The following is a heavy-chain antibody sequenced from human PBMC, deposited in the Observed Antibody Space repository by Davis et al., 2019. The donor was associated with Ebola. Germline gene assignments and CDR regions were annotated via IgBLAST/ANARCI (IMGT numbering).Heavy chain of an antibody. CDR3: ASRSYGEGRDYYYYGMDV. D-gene: IGHD4-17*01. J-gene: IGHJ6*02. CDR2: INPSGGST. Sequence: ASVKVSCKASGYTFTSYYMHWVRQAPGQGLEWMGIINPSGGSTSYAQKFQGRVTMTRDTSTSTVYMELSSLRSEDTAVYYCASRSYGEGRDYYYYGMDVWGQGTTVTVSS. V-gene: IGHV1-46*01. CDR1: GYTFTSYY.